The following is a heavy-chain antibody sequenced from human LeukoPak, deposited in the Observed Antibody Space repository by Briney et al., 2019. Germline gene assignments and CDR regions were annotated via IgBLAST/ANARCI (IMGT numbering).Heavy chain of an antibody. CDR1: GGSFSGYY. Sequence: SETLSLTCAVYGGSFSGYYWSWIRQPPGKGLAWIGEINHSGSTNYNPSLKSRVTISVDTSKNQFSLKLSSVTAADTAVCYCARGVETAEAAGTQYYFDYWGQGTLVTVSS. J-gene: IGHJ4*02. CDR2: INHSGST. D-gene: IGHD6-13*01. V-gene: IGHV4-34*01. CDR3: ARGVETAEAAGTQYYFDY.